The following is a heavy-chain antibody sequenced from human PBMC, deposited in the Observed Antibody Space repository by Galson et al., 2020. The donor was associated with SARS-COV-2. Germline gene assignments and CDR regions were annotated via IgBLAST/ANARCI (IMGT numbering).Heavy chain of an antibody. CDR3: ARDGNHYDILTGYYKFAADYYYYYCVGV. V-gene: IGHV3-30*01. D-gene: IGHD3-9*01. Sequence: GESLKISCAASGFTFSSYAMHWVRQAPGKGLEWVAVISYDGSNKYYADSVKGRFTISRDNSKNTLYLQMNSLRAEDTAVYYCARDGNHYDILTGYYKFAADYYYYYCVGVWGEGTT. CDR1: GFTFSSYA. CDR2: ISYDGSNK. J-gene: IGHJ6*03.